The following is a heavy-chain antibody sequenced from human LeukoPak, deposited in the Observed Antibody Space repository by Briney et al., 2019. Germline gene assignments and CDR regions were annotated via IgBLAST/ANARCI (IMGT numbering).Heavy chain of an antibody. Sequence: GGSLRLSCAPSGFTFDDYAMHWVRQAPGRGLEGVSGISWNSGSIGYADSVKGRFTISRDNAKNYLHLQMNTLRAEDTALYYCAKDIGGGWSDDAFDIWGQGTMVTVSS. J-gene: IGHJ3*02. D-gene: IGHD6-19*01. V-gene: IGHV3-9*01. CDR3: AKDIGGGWSDDAFDI. CDR1: GFTFDDYA. CDR2: ISWNSGSI.